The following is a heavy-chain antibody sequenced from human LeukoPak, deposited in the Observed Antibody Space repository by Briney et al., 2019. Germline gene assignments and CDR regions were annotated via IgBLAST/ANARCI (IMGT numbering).Heavy chain of an antibody. J-gene: IGHJ4*02. D-gene: IGHD1-26*01. V-gene: IGHV3-43*02. Sequence: PGGSLRLSCAASGFTFDDYAMPWVRQAPGKGLEWVSLITGDGDSTYYADSVKGRFTISRDNNKASLYLQMNSLRTEDTALYYCAKVFSGSYGISFDYWGQGTLVTVPS. CDR3: AKVFSGSYGISFDY. CDR1: GFTFDDYA. CDR2: ITGDGDST.